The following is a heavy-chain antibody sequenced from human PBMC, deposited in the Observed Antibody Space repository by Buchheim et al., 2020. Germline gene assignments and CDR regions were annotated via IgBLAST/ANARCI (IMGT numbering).Heavy chain of an antibody. V-gene: IGHV1-46*01. CDR1: GYTFTSYY. D-gene: IGHD6-6*01. CDR2: INPSGGSP. Sequence: QVQLVQSGAEVKKPGASVKVSCKASGYTFTSYYMHWVRQAPGQGLEWMGIINPSGGSPSYAQKFHDRFTMTRDTSPSTLYMELSSLRSEDTAVYYCARLKVFDSSSSARDAFDIWGQGT. CDR3: ARLKVFDSSSSARDAFDI. J-gene: IGHJ3*02.